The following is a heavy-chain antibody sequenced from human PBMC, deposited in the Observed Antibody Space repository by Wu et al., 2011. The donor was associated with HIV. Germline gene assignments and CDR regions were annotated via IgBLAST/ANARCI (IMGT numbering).Heavy chain of an antibody. J-gene: IGHJ4*02. CDR1: GYTFSNYD. Sequence: QVQLVQSGAEVRKPGASVKVSCKASGYTFSNYDINWVRQAPGQGLEWMGWLNPKSGNTGFGRRFQGRVALTRDTSINTAYMELSSLRFEDTAVYYCARGRGLQAFEFWGRGTLVTASP. CDR2: LNPKSGNT. V-gene: IGHV1-8*02. CDR3: ARGRGLQAFEF. D-gene: IGHD3-10*01.